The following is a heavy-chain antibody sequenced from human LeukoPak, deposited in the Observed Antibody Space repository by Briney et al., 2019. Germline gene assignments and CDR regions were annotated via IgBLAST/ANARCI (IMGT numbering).Heavy chain of an antibody. V-gene: IGHV3-9*03. J-gene: IGHJ4*02. CDR1: GFTFGDYT. CDR3: AKGYTFHGVAHDSGYFDY. D-gene: IGHD3-3*01. CDR2: ITWDGGNI. Sequence: PGGSLRLSCVPSGFTFGDYTMHWVRQVPGKGLEWLSGITWDGGNIAYADSVKGRFTIPRDNAKSSLYLQMNSLRNEDMAFYFCAKGYTFHGVAHDSGYFDYWGQRTLVTVSS.